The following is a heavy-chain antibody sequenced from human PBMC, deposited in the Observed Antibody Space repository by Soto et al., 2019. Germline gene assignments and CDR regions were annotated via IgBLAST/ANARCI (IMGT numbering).Heavy chain of an antibody. CDR3: ARATSNYKTFDH. Sequence: SENLSLTFTVSGASISSYYWRWILQPPLNVLEWIGYIYYSGSTTYNPSLRSRVTMSVDTSKNQFSLRLISVTAAETAVYYCARATSNYKTFDHWGKGSHVTVSS. D-gene: IGHD4-4*01. CDR1: GASISSYY. J-gene: IGHJ4*02. CDR2: IYYSGST. V-gene: IGHV4-59*01.